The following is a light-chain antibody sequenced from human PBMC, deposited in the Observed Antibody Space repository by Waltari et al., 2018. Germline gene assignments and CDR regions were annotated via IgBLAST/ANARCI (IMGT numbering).Light chain of an antibody. CDR3: QTWDTATHVI. CDR1: SGHSDYP. CDR2: VNSGGSH. J-gene: IGLJ2*01. V-gene: IGLV4-69*01. Sequence: QVVLTQSPSASASLGASVKLTCTLSSGHSDYPLAWHQQQPEKGPRYLMKVNSGGSHIKGDGIPDRFSGSSSGAERYLTISSLQSEDEADYYCQTWDTATHVIFAGGTKLTVL.